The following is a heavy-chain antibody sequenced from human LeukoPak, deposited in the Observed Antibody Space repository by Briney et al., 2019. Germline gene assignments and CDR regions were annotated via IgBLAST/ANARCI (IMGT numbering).Heavy chain of an antibody. V-gene: IGHV4-39*01. Sequence: PSETLSLTCTVSGGSISSSSYYWGWIRQPPGKGLEWIGSIYYSGSTYCNPSLKSRVTISVDTSKNQFSLKLSSVTAADTAVYYCARHAYSYGYHWGQGTLVTVSP. D-gene: IGHD5-18*01. CDR1: GGSISSSSYY. J-gene: IGHJ5*02. CDR2: IYYSGST. CDR3: ARHAYSYGYH.